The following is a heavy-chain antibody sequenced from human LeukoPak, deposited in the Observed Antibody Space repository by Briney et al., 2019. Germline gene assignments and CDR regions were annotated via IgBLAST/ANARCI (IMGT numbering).Heavy chain of an antibody. J-gene: IGHJ3*02. Sequence: GGSLRLSCAASGFTFSTNWMTWVRQAPGKGLEWVANINPDGSEKFYVDSVKGRFTISRDNAKNLVFLQMNGLRAEDTAVYYCARGRSITLLRGVAMSDGFDIWGQGAMVAVSS. CDR3: ARGRSITLLRGVAMSDGFDI. CDR2: INPDGSEK. D-gene: IGHD3-10*01. CDR1: GFTFSTNW. V-gene: IGHV3-7*02.